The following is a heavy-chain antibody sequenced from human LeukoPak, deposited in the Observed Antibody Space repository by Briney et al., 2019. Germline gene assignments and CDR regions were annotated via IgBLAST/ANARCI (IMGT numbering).Heavy chain of an antibody. CDR3: ARLTPHGYSYGTGDSDY. V-gene: IGHV4-39*02. J-gene: IGHJ4*02. Sequence: SETLSLXCSVSGGSISSSPYYWVWIRQPPGKGLEWIGSINYSGTTYYNPSLKSRLTISVDTSKNHFSLKLSSVTAADTAVYYCARLTPHGYSYGTGDSDYWGQGTLVTVSS. CDR1: GGSISSSPYY. D-gene: IGHD5-18*01. CDR2: INYSGTT.